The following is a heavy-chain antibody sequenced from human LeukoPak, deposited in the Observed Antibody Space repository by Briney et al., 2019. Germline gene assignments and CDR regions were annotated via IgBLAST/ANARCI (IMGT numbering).Heavy chain of an antibody. CDR2: ITGRDGST. CDR1: GFPFRDYA. V-gene: IGHV3-23*01. D-gene: IGHD3-22*01. J-gene: IGHJ4*02. Sequence: GGSLRLSCAISGFPFRDYAMGWVRQAPGRGLEWVSAITGRDGSTYYADSVTGRFTISRDNSRNKLYLQLNSLRVEDTAVYYCAKSGIGGYYESSVLGEFDYWGQGTLVTVSS. CDR3: AKSGIGGYYESSVLGEFDY.